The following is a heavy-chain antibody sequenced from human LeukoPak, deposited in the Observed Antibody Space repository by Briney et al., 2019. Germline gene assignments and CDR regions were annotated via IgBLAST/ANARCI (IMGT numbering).Heavy chain of an antibody. D-gene: IGHD3-10*01. Sequence: GGSLRLSCAASGFTFSNYWMSWVRQAPGKGLEWVANIKEDGSEKYYVDSVKGRFTISRDNAKNSLYLQMNSLRAEDTAVYYCAREYGRFGELGMDVWGKGTTVTVSS. V-gene: IGHV3-7*03. J-gene: IGHJ6*04. CDR2: IKEDGSEK. CDR3: AREYGRFGELGMDV. CDR1: GFTFSNYW.